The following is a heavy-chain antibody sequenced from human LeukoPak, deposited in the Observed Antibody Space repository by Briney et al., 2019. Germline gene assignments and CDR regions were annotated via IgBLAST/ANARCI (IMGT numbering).Heavy chain of an antibody. CDR1: GFTFSSYA. CDR3: TLDYYDSSGDTYYFDY. D-gene: IGHD3-22*01. V-gene: IGHV3-23*01. Sequence: GGSLRLSCAASGFTFSSYAMSWVRQAPGKGLEWVSVISGSGGSTYYADSVKGRFTISRDDSKNTLYLQMNSLKTEDTAVYYCTLDYYDSSGDTYYFDYWGQGTLVTVSS. CDR2: ISGSGGST. J-gene: IGHJ4*02.